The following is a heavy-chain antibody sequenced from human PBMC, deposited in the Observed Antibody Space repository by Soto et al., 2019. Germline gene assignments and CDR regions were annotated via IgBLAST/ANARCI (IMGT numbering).Heavy chain of an antibody. CDR2: ISSSSSYI. V-gene: IGHV3-21*01. D-gene: IGHD5-12*01. CDR1: GFTFSSYS. J-gene: IGHJ4*02. CDR3: ARDGYSGYDQWGFDY. Sequence: EVQLVESGGGLVKPGGSLRLSCAASGFTFSSYSMNWVRQAPGKGLEWVSSISSSSSYIYYADSVKGRFTISRDNAKNSLYLQMNSLRAEDTAVYYCARDGYSGYDQWGFDYWGQGTLVTVSS.